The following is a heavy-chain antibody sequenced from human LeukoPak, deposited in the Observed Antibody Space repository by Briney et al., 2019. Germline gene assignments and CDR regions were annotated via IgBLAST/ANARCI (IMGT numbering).Heavy chain of an antibody. D-gene: IGHD2-15*01. CDR1: GFTFSSYG. J-gene: IGHJ4*02. V-gene: IGHV3-30*18. CDR3: AKEGSVGY. Sequence: GRSLRLSCAASGFTFSSYGMHWVGQAPGKGLEWVAVISYDGSNKYYADSVKGRFTISRDNSKNTLYLQMNSLRAEDTAVYYCAKEGSVGYWGQGTLVTVSS. CDR2: ISYDGSNK.